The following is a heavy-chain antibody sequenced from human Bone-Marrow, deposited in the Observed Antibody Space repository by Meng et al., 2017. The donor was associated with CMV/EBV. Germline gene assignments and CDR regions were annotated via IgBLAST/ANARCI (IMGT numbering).Heavy chain of an antibody. CDR1: GYSISSGYY. J-gene: IGHJ4*02. V-gene: IGHV4-38-2*02. Sequence: GSLRLSCTVSGYSISSGYYWGWIRQPPGKGLEWIGSIYHSGSTYYNPSLKSRVTISVDTSKNQFSLKLSSVTATDTAIYSCARYYGGLRYFDYWGQGTLVTVSS. CDR3: ARYYGGLRYFDY. D-gene: IGHD4-23*01. CDR2: IYHSGST.